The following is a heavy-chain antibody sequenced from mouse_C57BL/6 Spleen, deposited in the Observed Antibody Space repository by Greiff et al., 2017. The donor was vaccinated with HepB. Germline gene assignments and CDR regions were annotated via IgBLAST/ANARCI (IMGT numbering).Heavy chain of an antibody. D-gene: IGHD3-2*02. CDR3: ARPRLYAMDY. Sequence: EVMLVESGGGLVKPGGSLKLSCAASGFTFSDYGMHWVRQAPEKGLEWVAYISSGSSTIYYADTVKGRFTISRDNAKNTLFLQMTSLRSEDTAMYDCARPRLYAMDYWGQGTSVTVSS. V-gene: IGHV5-17*01. J-gene: IGHJ4*01. CDR2: ISSGSSTI. CDR1: GFTFSDYG.